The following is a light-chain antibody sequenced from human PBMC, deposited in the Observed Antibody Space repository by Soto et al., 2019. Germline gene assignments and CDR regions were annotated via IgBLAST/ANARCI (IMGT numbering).Light chain of an antibody. V-gene: IGLV2-8*01. CDR2: EVS. J-gene: IGLJ1*01. CDR3: NSYGGRNNYV. CDR1: SSDVGNYDY. Sequence: QSVLTQPPSASGSPGQSVTISCTGTSSDVGNYDYVSWYQQHPGKAPKLIIYEVSYRPSGVPNRFSGSKSGNTASLTVSGLQPEDEADYYCNSYGGRNNYVFGTGTKVTVL.